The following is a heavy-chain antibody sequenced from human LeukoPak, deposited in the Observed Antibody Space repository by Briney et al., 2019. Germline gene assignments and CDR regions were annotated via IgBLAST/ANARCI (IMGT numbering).Heavy chain of an antibody. CDR1: GFTFSSYA. CDR2: ISGSGGST. Sequence: GGSLRLSCAASGFTFSSYAISWVRQAPGKGLEWVSAISGSGGSTYYADCVKGRFTISRDNSKNTIYLQMNSLRAEDTTVYYCAKVRLQLYYFDYWGQGTLVTVSS. D-gene: IGHD5-24*01. CDR3: AKVRLQLYYFDY. J-gene: IGHJ4*02. V-gene: IGHV3-23*01.